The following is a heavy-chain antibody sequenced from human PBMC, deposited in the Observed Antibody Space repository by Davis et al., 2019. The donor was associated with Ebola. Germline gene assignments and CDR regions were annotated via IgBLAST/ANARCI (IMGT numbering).Heavy chain of an antibody. V-gene: IGHV3-7*01. D-gene: IGHD6-19*01. CDR3: AREGIAVAGTLFDY. Sequence: GESLKISCAASGFTFSSYWMSWVRQAPGKGLEWVANIKQDGSEKYYVDSVKGRFTISRDNAKNSLYLQMNSLRAEDTAVYYCAREGIAVAGTLFDYWGQGTLVTVSS. CDR1: GFTFSSYW. J-gene: IGHJ4*02. CDR2: IKQDGSEK.